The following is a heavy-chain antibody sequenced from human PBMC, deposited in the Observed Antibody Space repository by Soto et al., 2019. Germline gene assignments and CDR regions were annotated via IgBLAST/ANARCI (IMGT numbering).Heavy chain of an antibody. CDR3: ARGGSGFTWFNEF. CDR1: GGLFSSYA. D-gene: IGHD3-22*01. Sequence: QEQLVQSGAEVKKPGSSVKVSCKASGGLFSSYAISWVRQVPGQGLEWMGGIIPVFETANYTQRFQGRVTITADESTNTAYMELSSVRSEDTAIYYCARGGSGFTWFNEFWGHGNLVTVSS. V-gene: IGHV1-69*01. J-gene: IGHJ1*01. CDR2: IIPVFETA.